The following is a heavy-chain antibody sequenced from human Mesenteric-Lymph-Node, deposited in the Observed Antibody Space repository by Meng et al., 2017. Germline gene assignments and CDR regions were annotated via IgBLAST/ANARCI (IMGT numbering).Heavy chain of an antibody. V-gene: IGHV3-74*01. J-gene: IGHJ4*02. CDR2: INNDGRST. Sequence: EVQLVESGGGLVQPWGSLRLSCAASGFTFSSYVVYWVRQAPGKGLEWVSRINNDGRSTGYADSVKGRFTISRENAKNTLYLQMNSLRAEDTAVYYCARNYDGGVDYWGQGTLVTVSS. CDR1: GFTFSSYV. D-gene: IGHD4-23*01. CDR3: ARNYDGGVDY.